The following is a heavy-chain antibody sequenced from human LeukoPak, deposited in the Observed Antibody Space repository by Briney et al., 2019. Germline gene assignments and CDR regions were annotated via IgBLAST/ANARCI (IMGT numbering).Heavy chain of an antibody. Sequence: ASVKVSCKASGYTFTSYGISWVRQAPGQGLEWMGWISAYNGNTNYAQKLQGRVTMTTDTSTSTAYMELSSLRSEDTAVYYCAGIAAAEELDYWGQGTLVTVSS. CDR1: GYTFTSYG. J-gene: IGHJ4*02. CDR3: AGIAAAEELDY. D-gene: IGHD6-13*01. CDR2: ISAYNGNT. V-gene: IGHV1-18*01.